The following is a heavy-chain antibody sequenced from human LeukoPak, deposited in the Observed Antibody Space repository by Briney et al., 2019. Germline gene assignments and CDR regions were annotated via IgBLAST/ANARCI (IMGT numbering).Heavy chain of an antibody. CDR1: GFTFDDYT. Sequence: GGSLRLSCAASGFTFDDYTMHWVRQAPGKGLEWVSGISWNSRSIAYADSVKGRFTISRDNAKNSLYLQMNSLRAEDMALYYCAKEGSSWSTFDYWGQGTLVTVSS. J-gene: IGHJ4*02. D-gene: IGHD6-13*01. CDR2: ISWNSRSI. CDR3: AKEGSSWSTFDY. V-gene: IGHV3-9*03.